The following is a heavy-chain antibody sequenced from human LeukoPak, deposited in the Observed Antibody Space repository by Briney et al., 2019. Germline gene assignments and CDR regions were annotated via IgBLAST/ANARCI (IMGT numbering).Heavy chain of an antibody. CDR1: GFTFDDYA. V-gene: IGHV3-30*02. CDR3: AKGYGYFLDY. CDR2: IQYDGSNK. Sequence: GGSLRLSCAASGFTFDDYAMHWVRQAPGKGLEWVAFIQYDGSNKYYADSVKGRFTISRDNSKNTLYLQMNSLRAEDTAVYYCAKGYGYFLDYWGQGTLITVSS. J-gene: IGHJ4*02. D-gene: IGHD5-18*01.